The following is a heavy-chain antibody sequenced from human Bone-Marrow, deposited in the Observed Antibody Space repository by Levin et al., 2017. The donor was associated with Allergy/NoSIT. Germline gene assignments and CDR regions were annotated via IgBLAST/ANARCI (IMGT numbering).Heavy chain of an antibody. Sequence: ASVKVSCEASGYTFTSYYIHWVRQAPGQGLEWMGIVNPTGGTTNYAQKFQGRVTMTTDTSTNKVYMELSSLRSEDTAVYFCARVNFDDSAGYGYFDYWGRGTLVTVSS. J-gene: IGHJ4*02. D-gene: IGHD3-22*01. CDR1: GYTFTSYY. V-gene: IGHV1-46*01. CDR3: ARVNFDDSAGYGYFDY. CDR2: VNPTGGTT.